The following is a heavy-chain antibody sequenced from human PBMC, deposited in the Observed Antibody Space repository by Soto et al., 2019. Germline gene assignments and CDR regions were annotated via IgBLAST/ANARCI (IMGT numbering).Heavy chain of an antibody. J-gene: IGHJ6*02. CDR2: INPNSGET. D-gene: IGHD5-12*01. V-gene: IGHV1-2*02. CDR1: GYTFTGYY. Sequence: ASVKVSCKASGYTFTGYYMHWVRQAPGQGLGWMGWINPNSGETIYAQKFQGRVTMTEDTSTDTAYVELSSLRSEDTAVYYCATMNSGYDEGAYYYYGMDVWGQGTTVTVSS. CDR3: ATMNSGYDEGAYYYYGMDV.